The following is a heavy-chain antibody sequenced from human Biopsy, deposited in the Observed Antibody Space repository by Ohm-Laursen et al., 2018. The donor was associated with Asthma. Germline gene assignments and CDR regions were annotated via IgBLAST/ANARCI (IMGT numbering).Heavy chain of an antibody. J-gene: IGHJ4*02. D-gene: IGHD2-2*01. V-gene: IGHV1-69*01. CDR3: ARKAGPCISRTCYSLDF. Sequence: SSVKVSCKSLGGTFNTYVIGWVRQAPGQGLEWMGGINSVFGTTTYPQKFQDRVTITADDSTSTVYMELSSLRSEDTAVYYCARKAGPCISRTCYSLDFWGQGTLVAVSS. CDR2: INSVFGTT. CDR1: GGTFNTYV.